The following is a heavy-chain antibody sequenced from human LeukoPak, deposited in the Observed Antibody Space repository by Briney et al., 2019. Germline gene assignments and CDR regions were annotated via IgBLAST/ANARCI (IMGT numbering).Heavy chain of an antibody. V-gene: IGHV4-31*03. Sequence: SETLSLTCTVSGGSISSGGYYWSWIRQHPGKGLEWIGYIYYSGSTYYNPSLKSRVTISVDTSKNQFSLKLSSVTAADTAVYYCAREPSSGWYRALGLFDYWGQGTLVTVSS. CDR2: IYYSGST. CDR3: AREPSSGWYRALGLFDY. D-gene: IGHD6-19*01. J-gene: IGHJ4*02. CDR1: GGSISSGGYY.